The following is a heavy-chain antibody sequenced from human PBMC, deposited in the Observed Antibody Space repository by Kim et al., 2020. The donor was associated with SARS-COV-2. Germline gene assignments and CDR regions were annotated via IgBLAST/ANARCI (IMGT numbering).Heavy chain of an antibody. D-gene: IGHD2-2*01. V-gene: IGHV3-23*01. CDR3: AKDEVPLGVVVPAAGY. Sequence: SVKGRFTISRDNSKNTLYLQMNRLSAEDTAVYYCAKDEVPLGVVVPAAGYWGQGTLVTVSS. J-gene: IGHJ4*02.